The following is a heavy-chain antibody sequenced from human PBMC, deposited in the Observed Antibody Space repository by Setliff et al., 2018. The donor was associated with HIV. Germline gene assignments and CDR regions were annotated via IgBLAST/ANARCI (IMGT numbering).Heavy chain of an antibody. V-gene: IGHV3-23*01. CDR1: GLTFSIYD. CDR2: VTAAGDGS. J-gene: IGHJ4*02. CDR3: AIHPKTWGWF. Sequence: ASVKVSCAAYGLTFSIYDMSWVRQAPGRGLEWVSGVTAAGDGSFYTESVKGRFTISRDNSRNMLFLQMNSLRAEDTAVYYCAIHPKTWGWFWGQGALVTVSS. D-gene: IGHD3-10*01.